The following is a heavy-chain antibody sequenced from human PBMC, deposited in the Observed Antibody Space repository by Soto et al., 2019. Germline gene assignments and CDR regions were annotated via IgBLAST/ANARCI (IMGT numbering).Heavy chain of an antibody. CDR1: GFPFSINA. CDR2: ISANGQGI. CDR3: AKDRDYPRDQFHY. D-gene: IGHD2-2*01. V-gene: IGHV3-23*01. J-gene: IGHJ4*02. Sequence: RGSLSLSCTTSGFPFSINAFSWVRQAPCKGLEWVSAISANGQGIYYADSVRGRFSISRDNSRNTVFLHMDSLRAEDTAVYYCAKDRDYPRDQFHYWGQGTLVTVSS.